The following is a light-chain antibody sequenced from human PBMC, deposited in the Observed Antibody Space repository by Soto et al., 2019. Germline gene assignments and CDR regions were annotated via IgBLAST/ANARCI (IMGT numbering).Light chain of an antibody. V-gene: IGKV1-5*03. J-gene: IGKJ1*01. CDR2: KAS. Sequence: DIQMTQCVSTLSASVGYRFTITCRASQSISSWLAWYQQKPGKAPKLLIYKASTLESGVPSRFSGSGSGTEFTLTISSLQPDDFATYYCQQYNSYSRTFGQGTK. CDR1: QSISSW. CDR3: QQYNSYSRT.